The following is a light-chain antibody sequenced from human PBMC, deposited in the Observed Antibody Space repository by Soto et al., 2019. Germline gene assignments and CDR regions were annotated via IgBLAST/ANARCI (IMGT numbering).Light chain of an antibody. CDR1: QSVLYSSNNKNY. CDR2: WAS. Sequence: DIVMTQSPDSLAVSLGERATIHCKSSQSVLYSSNNKNYLAWYQQKPGQPPKLLIYWASTRESGVPDRFSGSGSGTDFTLTISSLQAEDVAVYYCQQYYRPWTFGQGTKVEIK. CDR3: QQYYRPWT. J-gene: IGKJ1*01. V-gene: IGKV4-1*01.